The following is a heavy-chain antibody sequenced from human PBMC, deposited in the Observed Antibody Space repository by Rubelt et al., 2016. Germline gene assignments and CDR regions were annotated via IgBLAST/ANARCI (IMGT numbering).Heavy chain of an antibody. D-gene: IGHD6-19*01. CDR2: ISDSGGIT. V-gene: IGHV3-23*01. CDR3: ARDLSRIAVAGNWFDP. Sequence: GKGLEWVSTISDSGGITYYGDSVKGRFTISRDNSKNTLYLQMNSLRAEDTAVYYCARDLSRIAVAGNWFDPWGQGTLVTVSS. J-gene: IGHJ5*02.